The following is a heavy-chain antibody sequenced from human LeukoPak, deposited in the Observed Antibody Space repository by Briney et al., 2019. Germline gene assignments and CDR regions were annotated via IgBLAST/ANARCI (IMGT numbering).Heavy chain of an antibody. V-gene: IGHV4-59*01. J-gene: IGHJ4*02. D-gene: IGHD6-13*01. CDR2: IYYSGST. CDR3: AREGSWYGGGLFDY. Sequence: SETLSLTCTVSGGSISSYYWSWIRQPPGKGLEWIGYIYYSGSTNYNPSLKSRVTISVDTSKNQFSLKLSPVTAADTAVYYCAREGSWYGGGLFDYWGQGTLVTVSS. CDR1: GGSISSYY.